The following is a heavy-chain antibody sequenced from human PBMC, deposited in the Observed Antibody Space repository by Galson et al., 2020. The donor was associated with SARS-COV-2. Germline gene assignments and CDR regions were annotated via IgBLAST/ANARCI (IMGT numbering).Heavy chain of an antibody. CDR3: ARGPYYYGSGSYSYYYYMDV. V-gene: IGHV3-20*04. J-gene: IGHJ6*03. Sequence: GGSLRLSCAASGFTFDDYGMSWVRQAPGKGLEWVSGINWNGGSTGYADSVKGRFTISRDNAKNSLYLQMNSLRAEDTALYYCARGPYYYGSGSYSYYYYMDVWGKGTTVTVSS. D-gene: IGHD3-10*01. CDR1: GFTFDDYG. CDR2: INWNGGST.